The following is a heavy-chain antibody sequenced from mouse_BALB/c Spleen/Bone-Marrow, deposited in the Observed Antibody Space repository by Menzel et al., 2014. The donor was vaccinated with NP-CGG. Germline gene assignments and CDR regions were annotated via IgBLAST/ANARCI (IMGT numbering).Heavy chain of an antibody. V-gene: IGHV1-9*01. Sequence: VKLQESGAELMKPGASVKISCKATGYTFSSYWIEWVKQRPGHGLEWIGEILPGSGRTNYNEKFKGKATFTADTSSNTDYMQLRSLTSEDSAVYYCARREISWFAYWGQGTLVTVSA. CDR2: ILPGSGRT. J-gene: IGHJ3*01. CDR3: ARREISWFAY. CDR1: GYTFSSYW.